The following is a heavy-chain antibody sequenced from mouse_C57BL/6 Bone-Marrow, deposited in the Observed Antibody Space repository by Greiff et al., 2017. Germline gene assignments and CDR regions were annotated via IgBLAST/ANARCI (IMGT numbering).Heavy chain of an antibody. V-gene: IGHV10-1*01. CDR1: GFSFNTYA. CDR2: IRSKSNNYAT. J-gene: IGHJ3*01. Sequence: DVKLVESGGGLVQPKGSLKLSCAASGFSFNTYAMNWVRQAPGKGLEWVARIRSKSNNYATYYADSVKDRFTISRDDSESMLYLQMNNLKTEDTAMYYCVRGYAWFAYWGQGTLVTVSA. D-gene: IGHD2-2*01. CDR3: VRGYAWFAY.